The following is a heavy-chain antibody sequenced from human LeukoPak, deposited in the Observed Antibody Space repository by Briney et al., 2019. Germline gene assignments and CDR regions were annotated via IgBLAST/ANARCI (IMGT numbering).Heavy chain of an antibody. CDR1: GFTFSDYY. V-gene: IGHV3-11*01. CDR2: ISSSGSTI. Sequence: PGGSLRLSCAASGFTFSDYYMSWIRQAPGKGLEWVPYISSSGSTIYYADSVKGRFTISRDNAKNSLYLQMNSLRAEDTAVYYCARDGPHAYYYDSRDGNYGMDVWGQGTTVTVSS. D-gene: IGHD3-22*01. J-gene: IGHJ6*02. CDR3: ARDGPHAYYYDSRDGNYGMDV.